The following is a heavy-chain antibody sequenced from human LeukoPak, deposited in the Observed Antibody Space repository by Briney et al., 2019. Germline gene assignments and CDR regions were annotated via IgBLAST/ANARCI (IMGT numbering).Heavy chain of an antibody. CDR2: IKVDGSEK. J-gene: IGHJ4*02. CDR1: GFTFSNYW. CDR3: ARGLPNRGGFDY. V-gene: IGHV3-7*03. Sequence: GGSLRLSCAASGFTFSNYWMSWVRQAPGEGLEWVANIKVDGSEKYYLDSVKGRFTISRDNAKNSVYLQMNSLRTEDTAVYYCARGLPNRGGFDYWGQGTLVTVSS.